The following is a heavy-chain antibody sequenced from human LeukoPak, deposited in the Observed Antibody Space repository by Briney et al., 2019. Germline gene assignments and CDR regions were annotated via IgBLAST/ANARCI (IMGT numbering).Heavy chain of an antibody. V-gene: IGHV3-30*18. J-gene: IGHJ4*02. D-gene: IGHD6-13*01. Sequence: PGGSLRLSCAASGFTFSSYGMHWVRQAPGKGLEWVTFISYDGNTKYYADSVKGRFTISRDNSKNTLYLQMNSLRAEDTAVYYCAKDGNVAAAGDFDYWGQGTLVTVSS. CDR3: AKDGNVAAAGDFDY. CDR2: ISYDGNTK. CDR1: GFTFSSYG.